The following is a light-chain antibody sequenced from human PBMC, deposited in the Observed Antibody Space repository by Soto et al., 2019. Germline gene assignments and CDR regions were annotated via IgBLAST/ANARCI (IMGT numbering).Light chain of an antibody. CDR3: QQSYFSVFT. CDR2: GAS. J-gene: IGKJ3*01. Sequence: DIQMTQSPSSLSASVGDRVTITCRTSQSISNFLHWYQQKPGKAPKLLIYGASTLQSGVPSRFSGSGSGTDFTLTISSLQPEDFATYFCQQSYFSVFTFGPGTKVHVK. CDR1: QSISNF. V-gene: IGKV1-39*01.